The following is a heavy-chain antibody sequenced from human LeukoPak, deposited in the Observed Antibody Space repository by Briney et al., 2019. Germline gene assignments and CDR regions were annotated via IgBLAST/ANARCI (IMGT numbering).Heavy chain of an antibody. V-gene: IGHV4-39*07. CDR2: IYHSGST. Sequence: PSETLSLTCTVSGGSITSSSYYWGWIRQPPGKGLEWIGSIYHSGSTYYNPSLKSRVAISVDTSKNQFSLKLSSVTAADTAVYYCASNELRYFDWLHYWGQGTLVTVSS. D-gene: IGHD3-9*01. CDR1: GGSITSSSYY. CDR3: ASNELRYFDWLHY. J-gene: IGHJ4*02.